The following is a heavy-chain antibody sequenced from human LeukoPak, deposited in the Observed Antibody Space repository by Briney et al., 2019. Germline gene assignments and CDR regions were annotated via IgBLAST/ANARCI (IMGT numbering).Heavy chain of an antibody. CDR1: GGSFSGYY. J-gene: IGHJ6*02. CDR2: IYYSGST. CDR3: ASTPLYCSGGSCQPYYYYGMDV. V-gene: IGHV4-31*11. D-gene: IGHD2-15*01. Sequence: SETLSLTCAVYGGSFSGYYWSWIRQHPGKGLEWIGYIYYSGSTYYNPSLKSRVTISVDTSKNQFSLKLSSVTAADTAVYYCASTPLYCSGGSCQPYYYYGMDVWGQGTTVTVSS.